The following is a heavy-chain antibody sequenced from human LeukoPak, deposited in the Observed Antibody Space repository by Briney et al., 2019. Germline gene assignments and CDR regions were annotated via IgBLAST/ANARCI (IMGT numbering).Heavy chain of an antibody. Sequence: GGSLRLSCAASGFTFSNYAMSWVRQAPGKGLEWVSVISGSGGITYYEDSVKGRFTISRDNSKNTLYLHMNSLRAEDTAVYYCVRYFDWPQKRFDYWGQGTLVTVSS. CDR3: VRYFDWPQKRFDY. J-gene: IGHJ4*02. CDR2: ISGSGGIT. CDR1: GFTFSNYA. D-gene: IGHD3-9*01. V-gene: IGHV3-23*01.